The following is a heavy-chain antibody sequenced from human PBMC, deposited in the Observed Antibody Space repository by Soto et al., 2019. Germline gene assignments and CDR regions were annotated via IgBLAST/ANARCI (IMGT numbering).Heavy chain of an antibody. V-gene: IGHV1-69*01. D-gene: IGHD3-9*01. CDR3: ARSNYYDILTGYPTLNYYYYGMDV. CDR1: GGTFSSYA. J-gene: IGHJ6*02. Sequence: QVQLVQSGAEVKKPGSSVKVSCKASGGTFSSYAISWVRQAPGQGLEWMGGIIPIFGTANYAQKFQGRVTITADESTSTAYMELSSLRSEDTAVYYCARSNYYDILTGYPTLNYYYYGMDVWGQGTTVTVSS. CDR2: IIPIFGTA.